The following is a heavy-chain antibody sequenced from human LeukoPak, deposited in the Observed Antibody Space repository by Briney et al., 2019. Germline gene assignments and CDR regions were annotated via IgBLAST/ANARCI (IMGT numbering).Heavy chain of an antibody. CDR3: ASLGRGVGATR. CDR2: IYTSGST. Sequence: SETLSLTCTVSGGSISSGSYYWSWIRQPAGKGLEWIGRIYTSGSTNYNPSLKSRVTISVDTSKNQFSLKLSSVTAADTAVYYCASLGRGVGATRWGQGTLVTVSS. D-gene: IGHD1-26*01. V-gene: IGHV4-61*02. J-gene: IGHJ4*02. CDR1: GGSISSGSYY.